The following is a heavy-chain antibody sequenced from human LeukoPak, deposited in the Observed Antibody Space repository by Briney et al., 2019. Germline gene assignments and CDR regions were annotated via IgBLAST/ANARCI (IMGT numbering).Heavy chain of an antibody. CDR3: ARVSSGWYSVSALYY. CDR1: GYTFTSYY. Sequence: GASVKVSCKASGYTFTSYYMHWVRQAPGQGLEWMGIINPSGGSTSYARKFQGRVTMTRDTSTSTVYMELSSLRSEDTAVYYCARVSSGWYSVSALYYWGQGTLVTVSS. J-gene: IGHJ4*02. CDR2: INPSGGST. V-gene: IGHV1-46*01. D-gene: IGHD6-19*01.